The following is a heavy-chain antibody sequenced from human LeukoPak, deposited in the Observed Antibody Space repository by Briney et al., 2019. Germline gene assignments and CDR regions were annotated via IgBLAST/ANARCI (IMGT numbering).Heavy chain of an antibody. CDR3: ARGVRRPLNVGVTHFDF. CDR2: IFYSGSA. V-gene: IGHV4-59*01. D-gene: IGHD3-10*02. J-gene: IGHJ4*02. CDR1: GGSISSYY. Sequence: SETLSLTCTVSGGSISSYYWSWIRQPPGKGREGIGYIFYSGSANHNPSLKSRVTISVDTSKNQFSLRLSSVTAADTAVFYCARGVRRPLNVGVTHFDFWGQGTLVTVSS.